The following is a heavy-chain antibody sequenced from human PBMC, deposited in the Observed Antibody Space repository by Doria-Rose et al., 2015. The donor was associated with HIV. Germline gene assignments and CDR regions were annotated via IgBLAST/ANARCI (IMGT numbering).Heavy chain of an antibody. D-gene: IGHD6-13*01. V-gene: IGHV2-26*01. CDR2: IFSDDER. CDR1: GVSLSSPGMG. J-gene: IGHJ4*02. CDR3: ARIKSSRWYHKYYFDF. Sequence: SGPVLVKPTETLTLTCTVSGVSLSSPGMGVSWIRQPPGKALEWLANIFSDDERSYKTSLKSRLTISRGTSKSKVVLTMTDMDPVDTATYYCARIKSSRWYHKYYFDFWGQGTLVIVSA.